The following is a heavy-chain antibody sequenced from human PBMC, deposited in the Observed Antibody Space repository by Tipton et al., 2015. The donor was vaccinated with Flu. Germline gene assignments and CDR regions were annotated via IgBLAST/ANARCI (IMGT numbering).Heavy chain of an antibody. D-gene: IGHD4-23*01. CDR2: IYTSGST. Sequence: TLSLTCTVSGGSISSYYWSWIRQPAGKGLEWIGRIYTSGSTNHNPSLKSRVTMSVATSKNQLSLKLSSVTAADTAVYYCARGGVATFDCWGQGTLVPVSS. J-gene: IGHJ4*02. CDR1: GGSISSYY. V-gene: IGHV4-4*07. CDR3: ARGGVATFDC.